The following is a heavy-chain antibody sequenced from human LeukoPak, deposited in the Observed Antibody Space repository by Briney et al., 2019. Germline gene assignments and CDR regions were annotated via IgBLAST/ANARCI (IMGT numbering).Heavy chain of an antibody. Sequence: GGSLRLSCAASGFTFSSYEMNWVRQAPGKGLEWVSSISSSSSYIYYADSVKGRFTISRDNAKNSLYLQMNSLRAEDTALYYCAKDIRKRGSSGYFDYWGQGTLVTVSS. D-gene: IGHD6-19*01. J-gene: IGHJ4*02. CDR3: AKDIRKRGSSGYFDY. CDR2: ISSSSSYI. V-gene: IGHV3-21*04. CDR1: GFTFSSYE.